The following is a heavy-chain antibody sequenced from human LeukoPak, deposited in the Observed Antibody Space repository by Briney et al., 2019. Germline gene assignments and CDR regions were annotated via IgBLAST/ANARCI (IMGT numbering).Heavy chain of an antibody. J-gene: IGHJ4*02. CDR3: ARDQYYDVSTYYEIDY. CDR2: ASYSGNT. D-gene: IGHD3-22*01. CDR1: GGSISSSTYY. Sequence: PSETLSLTCTVSGGSISSSTYYWGWIRQPPGEGLEWIGSASYSGNTYYNPSLKSRVTILVDTSKNQFSLKMTSVTAADTAVYYCARDQYYDVSTYYEIDYWGQGTLVTVSS. V-gene: IGHV4-39*07.